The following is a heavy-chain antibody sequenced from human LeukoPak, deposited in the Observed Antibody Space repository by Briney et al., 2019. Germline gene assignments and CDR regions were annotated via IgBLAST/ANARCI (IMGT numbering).Heavy chain of an antibody. CDR2: IYSSGST. Sequence: PSETLSLTCAVYGGSISSYYWSWIRQPAGKGLEWIGRIYSSGSTNYNPSLKSRVTMSVDTSKNQFSLKLSSVTAADTAVYYCARGGGSYLIDYWGQGTLVTVSS. V-gene: IGHV4-59*10. CDR1: GGSISSYY. D-gene: IGHD1-26*01. CDR3: ARGGGSYLIDY. J-gene: IGHJ4*02.